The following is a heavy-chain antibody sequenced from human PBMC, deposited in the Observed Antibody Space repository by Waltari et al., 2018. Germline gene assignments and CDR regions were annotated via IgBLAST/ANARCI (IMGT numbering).Heavy chain of an antibody. J-gene: IGHJ4*02. Sequence: QLQLQESGPGLVKPSETLSLTCTVSGGSIRSSSSYWGWIRQPPGKGLEWSGGIFYHGSTNYNPARKRRVTIQVDTSKNQFSLKRSSVTAADTAVYYCARGGSSWPFDCWGQGTLVTVSS. V-gene: IGHV4-39*07. CDR1: GGSIRSSSSY. CDR2: IFYHGST. CDR3: ARGGSSWPFDC. D-gene: IGHD6-13*01.